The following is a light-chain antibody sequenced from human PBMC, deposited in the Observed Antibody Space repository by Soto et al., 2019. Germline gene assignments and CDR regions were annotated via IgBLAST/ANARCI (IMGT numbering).Light chain of an antibody. J-gene: IGLJ2*01. CDR2: DVS. V-gene: IGLV2-14*01. Sequence: QSALTQPASVSGSPGQSITISCSGTSSDVGSYNYVSWYQQHPDRAPKLMIYDVSNRPSGVSNRFSGSKSGNTASLTISGLQAEDEADYYCSSYTCSSTLLFGGGTKLTVL. CDR3: SSYTCSSTLL. CDR1: SSDVGSYNY.